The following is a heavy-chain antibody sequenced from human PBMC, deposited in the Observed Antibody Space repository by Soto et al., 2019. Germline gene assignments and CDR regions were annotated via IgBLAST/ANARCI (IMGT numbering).Heavy chain of an antibody. V-gene: IGHV4-39*01. Sequence: SETLSLTCTVSGGSISSSSYYWGWIRQPPGKGLEWIGSIYYSGSTYYNPSLKSRVTISVDTSKNQFSLKLSSVTAADTAVYYCARTYYDFWSGDDYWGQGTLVTVSS. CDR3: ARTYYDFWSGDDY. D-gene: IGHD3-3*01. CDR2: IYYSGST. CDR1: GGSISSSSYY. J-gene: IGHJ4*02.